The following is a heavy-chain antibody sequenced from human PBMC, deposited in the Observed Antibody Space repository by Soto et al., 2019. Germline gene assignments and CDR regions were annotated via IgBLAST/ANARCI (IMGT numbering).Heavy chain of an antibody. V-gene: IGHV4-61*08. CDR2: IYFSGRT. D-gene: IGHD3-16*01. CDR3: ARVPIDTYMIYWSDP. Sequence: PSETLSLTCTVSGDSVSSGDYYWTWIRQPPGKGLEWVGHIYFSGRTNYIPSLVSRVTISLDTSKNQFSLKLTSVTAADTAVYYCARVPIDTYMIYWSDPWGQGTLVTVSS. CDR1: GDSVSSGDYY. J-gene: IGHJ5*02.